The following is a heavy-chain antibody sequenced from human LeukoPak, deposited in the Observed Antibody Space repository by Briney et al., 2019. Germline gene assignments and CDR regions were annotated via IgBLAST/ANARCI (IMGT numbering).Heavy chain of an antibody. D-gene: IGHD1-26*01. CDR1: GFTFSSYA. J-gene: IGHJ4*02. CDR3: ARDSLDSGSFDY. CDR2: ISYDGSNK. Sequence: GRSLRLSCAASGFTFSSYAMHWVRQAPGKGLEWVAVISYDGSNKYYADSVKGRFTISRDNSKNTLYLQMNSLRAEDTAVYYCARDSLDSGSFDYWGQGTLVTVSS. V-gene: IGHV3-30-3*01.